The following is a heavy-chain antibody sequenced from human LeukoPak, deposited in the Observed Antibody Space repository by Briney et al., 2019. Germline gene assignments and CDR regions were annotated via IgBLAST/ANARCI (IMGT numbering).Heavy chain of an antibody. CDR3: AKDGRLTILVNDY. D-gene: IGHD3-3*01. V-gene: IGHV3-23*01. Sequence: PGGSLRLSCAASGFTVSSNYMSWVRQAPGKGLEWVSAISGSGGSTYYADSVKGRFTISRDNSKNTLYLQMNSLRAEDTAVYYCAKDGRLTILVNDYWGQGTLVTVSS. CDR2: ISGSGGST. CDR1: GFTVSSNY. J-gene: IGHJ4*02.